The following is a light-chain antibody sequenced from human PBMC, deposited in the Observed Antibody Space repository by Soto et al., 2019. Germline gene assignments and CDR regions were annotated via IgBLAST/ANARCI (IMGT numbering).Light chain of an antibody. V-gene: IGLV2-23*01. Sequence: QSALTQPASVSGSPGQSITISCTGTSSDVGTYNIVSWYQQHPGKAPKVMIYEGSRRPSGVSNRFSGSKSGNTASLTISGVQAEDEADYYCCSYAGSSTLVFGGGTKLTVL. CDR3: CSYAGSSTLV. CDR2: EGS. CDR1: SSDVGTYNI. J-gene: IGLJ3*02.